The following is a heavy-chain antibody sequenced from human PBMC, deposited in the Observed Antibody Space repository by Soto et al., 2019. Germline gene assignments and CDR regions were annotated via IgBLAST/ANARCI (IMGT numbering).Heavy chain of an antibody. V-gene: IGHV1-18*01. Sequence: QVQLVQSGTEVKKPGASVKVSCKTSGYTFINFGIGWVRQAPGQGLEWMGWISPFNGHTHYAQKFQGGVSMTPDTSTSTDFLELRCLTYDDTDGYYGAREPTRVSAGLNNFNPWGHGNLVTVSA. J-gene: IGHJ5*02. CDR1: GYTFINFG. CDR2: ISPFNGHT. D-gene: IGHD6-13*01. CDR3: AREPTRVSAGLNNFNP.